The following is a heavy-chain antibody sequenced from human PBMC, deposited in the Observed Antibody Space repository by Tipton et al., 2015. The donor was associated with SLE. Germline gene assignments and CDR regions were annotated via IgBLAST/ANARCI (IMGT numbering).Heavy chain of an antibody. CDR2: IYTSGST. D-gene: IGHD3-10*01. CDR1: GGSISSYY. V-gene: IGHV4-4*09. J-gene: IGHJ4*02. CDR3: ARGSYYTSGSYTTYDY. Sequence: TLSLTCTVSGGSISSYYWSWIRQPPGKGLEWIGYIYTSGSTNYIPSLKSRVTISVDTSKNQFSLKLSSVTAADTAVYYCARGSYYTSGSYTTYDYWGQGTLVTASS.